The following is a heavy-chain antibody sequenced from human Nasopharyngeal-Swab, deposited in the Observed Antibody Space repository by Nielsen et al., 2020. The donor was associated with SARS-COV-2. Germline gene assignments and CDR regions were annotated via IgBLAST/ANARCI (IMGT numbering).Heavy chain of an antibody. D-gene: IGHD4-23*01. CDR3: ARGHNGNLEYFDY. J-gene: IGHJ4*02. Sequence: VRQMPGKGLEWMGRIDPSDSYTNYSPSFQGQVTISADSSISAAYLQWSSLKALDTAMYYCARGHNGNLEYFDYWGQGTLVTVSS. CDR2: IDPSDSYT. V-gene: IGHV5-10-1*04.